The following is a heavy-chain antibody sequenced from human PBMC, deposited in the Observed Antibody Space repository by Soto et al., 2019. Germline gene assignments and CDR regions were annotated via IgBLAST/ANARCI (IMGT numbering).Heavy chain of an antibody. V-gene: IGHV3-30*18. D-gene: IGHD3-9*01. J-gene: IGHJ4*02. Sequence: QVQLVESGGGVVQPGRSLRLSCAASGFTFSSYGMHWVRQAPGKGLEWVAVISYDGSNKYYADSVKGRFTISRDNSKNTLYLQMNSLRAEDTAVYHCAKDSPFCRYYDILTGYPTCYYFDYWGQGTLVTVSS. CDR3: AKDSPFCRYYDILTGYPTCYYFDY. CDR2: ISYDGSNK. CDR1: GFTFSSYG.